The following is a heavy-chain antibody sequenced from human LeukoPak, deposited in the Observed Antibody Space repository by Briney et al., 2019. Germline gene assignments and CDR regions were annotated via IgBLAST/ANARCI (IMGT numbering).Heavy chain of an antibody. J-gene: IGHJ6*03. CDR2: ISSSSSYI. D-gene: IGHD5-24*01. CDR1: GFTFSSYS. V-gene: IGHV3-21*01. CDR3: ARDRDGYNWGYYYYYMDV. Sequence: GGSLRLSCAASGFTFSSYSMNWVRQAPGKGLEWVSSISSSSSYIYYADSVKGRFTISRDNAKNSLYLQMNSLRAEDTAVYYCARDRDGYNWGYYYYYMDVWGKGTTVTISS.